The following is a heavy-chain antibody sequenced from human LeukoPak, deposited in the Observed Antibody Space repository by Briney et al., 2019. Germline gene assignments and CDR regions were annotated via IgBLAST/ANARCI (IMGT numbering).Heavy chain of an antibody. CDR3: ARDPSRGSGGWDWSMDV. CDR1: GYTFTSYG. J-gene: IGHJ6*02. V-gene: IGHV1-18*01. Sequence: ASLKVSCKASGYTFTSYGISWVRQAPGQGLEWMGWISAHNGNTNYAQNLQGRITMTTDTSTSTAYMELRSLRSDDTAVYYCARDPSRGSGGWDWSMDVWGQGTTVTVSS. D-gene: IGHD3-10*01. CDR2: ISAHNGNT.